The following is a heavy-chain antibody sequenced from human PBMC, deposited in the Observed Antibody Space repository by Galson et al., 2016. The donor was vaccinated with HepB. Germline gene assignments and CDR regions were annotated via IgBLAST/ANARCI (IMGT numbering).Heavy chain of an antibody. V-gene: IGHV1-69*04. CDR2: IIPILGIT. J-gene: IGHJ4*02. Sequence: SVKVSCKASGGTFSSYGISWVRQAPGQGLEWMGRIIPILGITNYAQKIQGRVTITADKSTSTAYMELSSLTSEDTAVYYCAAPRDGYNFGSVYWGQGTLVVVSS. CDR3: AAPRDGYNFGSVY. CDR1: GGTFSSYG. D-gene: IGHD5-24*01.